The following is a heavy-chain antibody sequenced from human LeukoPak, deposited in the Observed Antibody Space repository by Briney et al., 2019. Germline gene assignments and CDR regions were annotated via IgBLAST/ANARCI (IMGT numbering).Heavy chain of an antibody. V-gene: IGHV3-7*03. Sequence: GGSLRLSCAASGLTFGDTWMNWVRQVPGQGLEWVANIKQDGSEKFYVASVKGRFTISRDNGESSLYLQMNSLRAEDTALYYCATSYDMGWLIGYWGQGTLVTVSS. CDR1: GLTFGDTW. CDR3: ATSYDMGWLIGY. J-gene: IGHJ4*02. D-gene: IGHD3/OR15-3a*01. CDR2: IKQDGSEK.